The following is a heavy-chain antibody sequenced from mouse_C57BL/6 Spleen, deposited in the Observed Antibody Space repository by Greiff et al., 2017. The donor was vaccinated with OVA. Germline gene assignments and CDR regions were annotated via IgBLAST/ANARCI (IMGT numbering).Heavy chain of an antibody. J-gene: IGHJ4*01. CDR1: GYTFTDYN. Sequence: VQLQQSGPELVKPGASVKMSCKASGYTFTDYNMHWVKQSHGKSLEWIGYINPNNGGTSYNQKFKGKATLTVNKSSSTAYMELRSLTSEESAVYYCARRTTVVATGAMDYWGQGTSGTVSS. V-gene: IGHV1-22*01. D-gene: IGHD1-1*01. CDR2: INPNNGGT. CDR3: ARRTTVVATGAMDY.